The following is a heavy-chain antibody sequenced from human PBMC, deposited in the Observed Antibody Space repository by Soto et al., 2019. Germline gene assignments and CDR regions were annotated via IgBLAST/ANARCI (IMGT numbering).Heavy chain of an antibody. D-gene: IGHD6-6*01. CDR2: IGFTGDST. CDR3: ARRFSSSSFYFDY. Sequence: EVQLLESGGGLVQPGGSLRLSCAASRFPFSSYAMSWVRHAPDKGLEWVSAIGFTGDSTFYADSVKGRFTISRDNSKNTLYLHMNSLRAEDTAVYFCARRFSSSSFYFDYWGQGTLVTVSS. CDR1: RFPFSSYA. J-gene: IGHJ4*02. V-gene: IGHV3-23*01.